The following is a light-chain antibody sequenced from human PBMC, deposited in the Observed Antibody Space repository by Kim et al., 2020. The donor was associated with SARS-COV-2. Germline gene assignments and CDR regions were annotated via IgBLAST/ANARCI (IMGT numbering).Light chain of an antibody. Sequence: QSALTQPPSASGSPGQSVTISCTGTSSDVGGYNYVSWYQQHPGKAPKLMIYEVNKRPSGVPDRFSGSKSGNTASLTVSGLQAEDEADYYYNSYAGSKNWVFGGGTQLTVL. CDR2: EVN. V-gene: IGLV2-8*01. CDR1: SSDVGGYNY. J-gene: IGLJ3*02. CDR3: NSYAGSKNWV.